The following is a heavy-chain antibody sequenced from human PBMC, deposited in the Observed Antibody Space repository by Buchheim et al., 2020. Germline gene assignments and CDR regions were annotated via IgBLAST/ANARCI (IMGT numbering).Heavy chain of an antibody. J-gene: IGHJ4*02. CDR2: LYHTGTT. CDR3: ARSELGGGSGFDS. CDR1: GGSILSGGHS. V-gene: IGHV4-30-2*01. Sequence: QVRLQESGSGLVKPSQTLSLTCTVSGGSILSGGHSWSWLRQPPGQGLEWIGYLYHTGTTSYTLSLKRRVTMSVDQSNNQFSLQLTSVTAADTAVYYCARSELGGGSGFDSWGQGTL. D-gene: IGHD2-15*01.